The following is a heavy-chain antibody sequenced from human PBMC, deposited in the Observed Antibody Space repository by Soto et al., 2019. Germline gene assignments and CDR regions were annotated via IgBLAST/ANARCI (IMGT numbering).Heavy chain of an antibody. D-gene: IGHD5-18*01. V-gene: IGHV4-59*01. CDR1: GGSISSYY. Sequence: SETLSLTCTVSGGSISSYYWSWIRQPPGKGLEWIGYIYYSGSTNYNPSLKSRVTISVDTSKNQFSLKLSSVTAADTAVYYCARASVDTAMPAPDYYYYYYGMDVWGQGTSVTVAS. CDR2: IYYSGST. J-gene: IGHJ6*02. CDR3: ARASVDTAMPAPDYYYYYYGMDV.